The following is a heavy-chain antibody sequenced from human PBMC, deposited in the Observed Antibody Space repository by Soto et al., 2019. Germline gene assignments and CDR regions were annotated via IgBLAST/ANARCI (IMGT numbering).Heavy chain of an antibody. CDR3: AKTGKTVWFDP. CDR2: IYYSGST. V-gene: IGHV4-39*01. J-gene: IGHJ5*02. CDR1: GGSISSSSYY. Sequence: SETLSLTCTVSGGSISSSSYYWGWIRQPPGKGLEWIGSIYYSGSTYYNPSLKSRVTISVDTSKNQFSLKLSSVTAADTAVYYCAKTGKTVWFDPWGQGPLVTVSS. D-gene: IGHD1-1*01.